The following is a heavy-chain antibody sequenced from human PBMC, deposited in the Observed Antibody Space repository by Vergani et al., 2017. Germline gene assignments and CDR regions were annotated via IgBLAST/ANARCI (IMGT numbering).Heavy chain of an antibody. CDR3: ARPGSSSCYQVSWYFDC. V-gene: IGHV4-38-2*01. CDR1: GYSISSGYY. Sequence: QVQLQESGPGLVKPSETLSLTCAVSGYSISSGYYWGWIRQPPGKGLEWIGSIYHSGSTYYNPSLRSRVTISVDTSKNQFSLTRSSVTAADTAVYYCARPGSSSCYQVSWYFDCWGRGTLVTVSS. J-gene: IGHJ2*01. CDR2: IYHSGST. D-gene: IGHD6-13*01.